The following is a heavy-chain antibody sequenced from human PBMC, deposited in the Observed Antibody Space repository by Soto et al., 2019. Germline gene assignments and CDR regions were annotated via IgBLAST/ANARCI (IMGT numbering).Heavy chain of an antibody. CDR2: IYWDDDK. CDR1: GFSLSTSGVG. Sequence: QITLKESGPTLVKPTQTLTLTCTFSGFSLSTSGVGVGWIRQPPGKALEWLALIYWDDDKRYSPSLKSRLTLTKDTSKSQVVHTTTNMDPVDTATYYCARSTQLDAFAIWGQGTTVTVSS. V-gene: IGHV2-5*02. CDR3: ARSTQLDAFAI. D-gene: IGHD1-1*01. J-gene: IGHJ3*02.